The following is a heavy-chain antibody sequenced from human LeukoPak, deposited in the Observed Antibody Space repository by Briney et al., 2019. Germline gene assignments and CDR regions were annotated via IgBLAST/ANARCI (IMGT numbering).Heavy chain of an antibody. CDR3: AREAYDSSGYIDY. CDR1: GFTFSSYS. V-gene: IGHV3-48*01. D-gene: IGHD3-22*01. CDR2: ISSSSTI. Sequence: GGSLRLSCAASGFTFSSYSMNWVRQAPGKGLEWVSYISSSSTIYYADSVKGRFTISRDNSKNTLYLQMNSLRAEDTAVYYCAREAYDSSGYIDYWGQGTLVTVSS. J-gene: IGHJ4*02.